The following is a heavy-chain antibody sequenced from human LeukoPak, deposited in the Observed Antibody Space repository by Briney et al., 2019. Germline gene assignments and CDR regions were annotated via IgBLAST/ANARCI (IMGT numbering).Heavy chain of an antibody. Sequence: GRSLRLSCAASGFTFSSYGMHWVRQAPGKGLEWVAVILYDGSNKYYADSVKGRITISRDNSKNKLYLQMNSLRAEDTAVYYCAKGGDLWFAREIYFDYWGQGTLVTVSS. CDR3: AKGGDLWFAREIYFDY. V-gene: IGHV3-30*18. CDR1: GFTFSSYG. CDR2: ILYDGSNK. J-gene: IGHJ4*02. D-gene: IGHD3-10*01.